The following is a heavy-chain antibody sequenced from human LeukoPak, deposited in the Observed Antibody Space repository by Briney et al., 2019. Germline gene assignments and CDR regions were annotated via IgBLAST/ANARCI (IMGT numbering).Heavy chain of an antibody. CDR1: GFTFSSYA. CDR3: AKGSYYDFWSGYLDY. D-gene: IGHD3-3*01. J-gene: IGHJ4*02. Sequence: GGSLRLSCAASGFTFSSYAMSWVRQAPGKGLEWVSGISGSGDNTYYADSVKGRFTISRDNSKNTLYLQMNSLRAEDTAVYYCAKGSYYDFWSGYLDYWGQGTLVTVSS. CDR2: ISGSGDNT. V-gene: IGHV3-23*01.